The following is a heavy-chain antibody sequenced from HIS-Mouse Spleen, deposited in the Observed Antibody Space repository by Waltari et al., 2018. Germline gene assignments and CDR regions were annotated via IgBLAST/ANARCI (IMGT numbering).Heavy chain of an antibody. J-gene: IGHJ6*02. V-gene: IGHV4-31*03. CDR3: ARLLAYCGGDCQGGLMDV. Sequence: QVQLQESGPGLVKPSQTLSLTCTVSGGSIRRGGYYWSWIRQHPGQGLEWIGYIYYSGSTYYNPSLKSRVTISVDTSKNQFSLKLSSVTAADTAVYYCARLLAYCGGDCQGGLMDVWGQGTTVTVSS. CDR2: IYYSGST. CDR1: GGSIRRGGYY. D-gene: IGHD2-21*02.